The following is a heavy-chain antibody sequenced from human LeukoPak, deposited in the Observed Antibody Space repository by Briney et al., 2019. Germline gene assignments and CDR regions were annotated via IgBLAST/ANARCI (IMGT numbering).Heavy chain of an antibody. D-gene: IGHD2-8*01. J-gene: IGHJ5*02. V-gene: IGHV4-39*07. CDR1: GGSISSSSYY. CDR2: IYYSGST. CDR3: ASILGYCTNGVCFPWDWFDP. Sequence: SETLSLTCTVSGGSISSSSYYWGWIRQPPGKGLEWIGSIYYSGSTYYNPSLKSRVTISVDTSKNQFSLKLSSVTAADTAVYYCASILGYCTNGVCFPWDWFDPWGQGTLVTVSS.